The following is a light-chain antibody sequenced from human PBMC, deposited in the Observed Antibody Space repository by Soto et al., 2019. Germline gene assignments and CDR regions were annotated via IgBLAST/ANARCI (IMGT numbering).Light chain of an antibody. V-gene: IGLV2-14*01. CDR1: SSDVGGYNH. CDR3: RSYTSSTPLHV. Sequence: QSALTQPASVSGSPGQSITISCTGTSSDVGGYNHVSWYQQHPGKAPQLIIYEVRNRPSGVSNRLSGSKSGNTASLTSSGLQADDAADHHCRSYTSSTPLHVFGSGPKVTVL. CDR2: EVR. J-gene: IGLJ1*01.